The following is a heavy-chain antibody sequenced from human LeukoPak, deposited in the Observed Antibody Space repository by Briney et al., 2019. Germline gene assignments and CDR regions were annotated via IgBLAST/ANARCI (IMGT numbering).Heavy chain of an antibody. J-gene: IGHJ4*02. CDR2: ISDSGSTI. D-gene: IGHD2-15*01. Sequence: PGGSLRLSCVASGFTFSDYYMSWVRQAPGKGLEWISYISDSGSTIYYADSVKGRFTISRDNAMNSLYLQMNSLRAEDTAVYYCARVYIAEDYWGQGTLVTVSS. CDR1: GFTFSDYY. CDR3: ARVYIAEDY. V-gene: IGHV3-11*01.